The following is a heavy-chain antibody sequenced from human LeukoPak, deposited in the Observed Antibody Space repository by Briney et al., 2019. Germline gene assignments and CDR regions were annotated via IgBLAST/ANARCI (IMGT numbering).Heavy chain of an antibody. D-gene: IGHD3-22*01. CDR3: ARGSGETGGYYYVY. J-gene: IGHJ4*02. CDR2: INAGNGDT. CDR1: GYTFTNYT. V-gene: IGHV1-3*01. Sequence: ASVKVSCKASGYTFTNYTVNWLRQAPGQRLEWMGWINAGNGDTKFSQNYQARVTITADESTRTAYMELRTLRSEDTAIYYCARGSGETGGYYYVYWGRGTPVTVSS.